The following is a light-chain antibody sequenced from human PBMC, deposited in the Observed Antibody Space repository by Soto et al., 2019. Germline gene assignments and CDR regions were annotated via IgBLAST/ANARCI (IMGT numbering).Light chain of an antibody. CDR3: ISYTSSSTLKV. Sequence: QSALTQPASVSGSPGQSITISCTGPSSDVGGYNYVSWYQQHPGKAPKLMIYDVSNRPSGVSNRFSGSKSGNTASLTISGLQAEDEADYYCISYTSSSTLKVFGGGTKLTVL. V-gene: IGLV2-14*01. CDR1: SSDVGGYNY. CDR2: DVS. J-gene: IGLJ2*01.